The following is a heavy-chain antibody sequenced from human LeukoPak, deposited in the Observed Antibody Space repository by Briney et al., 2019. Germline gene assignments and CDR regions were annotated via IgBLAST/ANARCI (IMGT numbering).Heavy chain of an antibody. D-gene: IGHD4-17*01. CDR1: GYTFTDYG. CDR3: ARVTTVTTSPWSWGANKIGQEVNWFDP. J-gene: IGHJ5*02. CDR2: IRNDNGNR. V-gene: IGHV1-18*01. Sequence: ASVKVSCKTSGYTFTDYGITWVRQAPGQGLEWMGWIRNDNGNREYAQKIQGRVSMTRDTSTSTAYMELRSLISDDTAVYYCARVTTVTTSPWSWGANKIGQEVNWFDPWGQGTLVTVSS.